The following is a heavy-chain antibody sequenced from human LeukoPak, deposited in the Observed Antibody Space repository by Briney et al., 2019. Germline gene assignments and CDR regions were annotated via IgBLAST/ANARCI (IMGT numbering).Heavy chain of an antibody. V-gene: IGHV3-74*01. CDR1: GLAFSAYK. D-gene: IGHD2-15*01. J-gene: IGHJ4*02. CDR2: ISTDGYTT. Sequence: GGSMRLSCAASGLAFSAYKMHWVRQAPRKGLVWVSRISTDGYTTDYADFVQGRFTASSDNTKNTWSLGMNSLRAEDTAVYYCVVGGSPGYWGQGTLVTVSS. CDR3: VVGGSPGY.